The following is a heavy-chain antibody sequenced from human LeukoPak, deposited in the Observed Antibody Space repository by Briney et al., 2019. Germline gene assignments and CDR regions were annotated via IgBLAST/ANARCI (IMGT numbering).Heavy chain of an antibody. Sequence: SETLSLTCTVSGGSISSYYWSWIRQPPGKGLEWIGYIYYSGSTNYNPSLKSRVTISVDTSKNQFSLKLSSVTAADTAVYYCARQGRVLWELLGYSDYWGQGTLVTVSS. CDR2: IYYSGST. J-gene: IGHJ4*02. V-gene: IGHV4-59*08. CDR3: ARQGRVLWELLGYSDY. D-gene: IGHD1-26*01. CDR1: GGSISSYY.